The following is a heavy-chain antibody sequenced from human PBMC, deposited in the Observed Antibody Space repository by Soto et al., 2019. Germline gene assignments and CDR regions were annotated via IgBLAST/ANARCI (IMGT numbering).Heavy chain of an antibody. CDR1: GFTFISYA. CDR3: VKEGSLMVRGVIIETVDY. Sequence: PGGSLRLSCSASGFTFISYAMHWVRQAPGKGLEYVSAISSNGGSTYHADSVKGRFTISRDNSKNTLYLQMSSLRAEDTAVYYCVKEGSLMVRGVIIETVDYWGQGTLVTVSS. D-gene: IGHD3-10*01. CDR2: ISSNGGST. J-gene: IGHJ4*02. V-gene: IGHV3-64D*06.